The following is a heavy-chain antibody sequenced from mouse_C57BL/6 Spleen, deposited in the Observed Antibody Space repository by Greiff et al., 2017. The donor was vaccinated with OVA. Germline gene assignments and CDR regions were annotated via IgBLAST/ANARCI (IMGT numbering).Heavy chain of an antibody. V-gene: IGHV5-16*01. CDR1: GFTFSDYY. Sequence: EVMLVESEGGLVQPGSSMKLSCTASGFTFSDYYMAWVRQVPEKGLEWVANINYDGSSTYYLDSLKSRFIISRDNAKNILYLQMSSLKSEDTATYYCARDRITTVGYFDVWGTGTTVTVSS. D-gene: IGHD1-1*01. CDR3: ARDRITTVGYFDV. CDR2: INYDGSST. J-gene: IGHJ1*03.